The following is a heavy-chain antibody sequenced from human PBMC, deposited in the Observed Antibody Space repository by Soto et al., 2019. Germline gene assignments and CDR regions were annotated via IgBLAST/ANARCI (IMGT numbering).Heavy chain of an antibody. Sequence: QVQLVESGGGVVQPGRSLRLSCAASGFTFSSYGMHWVRQAPGKGLEWVAFIWHDGGNKFYAESVKGLFTISRDNSKNTLYLQMTSLSAEETAMYYCARDGDVNTGFGKDYWGQGTLVTVSS. D-gene: IGHD3-16*01. J-gene: IGHJ4*02. CDR3: ARDGDVNTGFGKDY. V-gene: IGHV3-33*01. CDR1: GFTFSSYG. CDR2: IWHDGGNK.